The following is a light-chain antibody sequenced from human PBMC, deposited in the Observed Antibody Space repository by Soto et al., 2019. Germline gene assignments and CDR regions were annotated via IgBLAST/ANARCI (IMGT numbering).Light chain of an antibody. CDR2: DVS. Sequence: QSALTQSRSVSGSPGQSVTISCTGTSNDVGGYNYVSWFQQHPGKAPKLMIYDVSKRPSGVPDRLSGSKSGNTASLTISGLQAEDEADYYCCSYAGSYTWVFGGGTKVTVL. CDR1: SNDVGGYNY. CDR3: CSYAGSYTWV. V-gene: IGLV2-11*01. J-gene: IGLJ3*02.